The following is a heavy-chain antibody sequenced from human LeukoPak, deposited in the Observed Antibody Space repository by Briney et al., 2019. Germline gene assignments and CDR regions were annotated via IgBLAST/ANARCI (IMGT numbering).Heavy chain of an antibody. CDR1: GGSISSSTYY. V-gene: IGHV4-39*07. CDR2: IYYSGST. D-gene: IGHD3-3*01. J-gene: IGHJ5*02. CDR3: ARDREGYDFWSGYYAPQYNWFDP. Sequence: SETLSLTCTVSGGSISSSTYYWGWIRQPPGKGLEWIGSIYYSGSTYYNPSLKSRVTISVDTSKNQFSLKLSSVTAADTAVYYCARDREGYDFWSGYYAPQYNWFDPWGQGTLVTVSS.